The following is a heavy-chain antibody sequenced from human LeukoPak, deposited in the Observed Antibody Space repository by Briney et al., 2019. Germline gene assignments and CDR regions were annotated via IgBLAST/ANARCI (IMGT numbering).Heavy chain of an antibody. CDR3: TRDVPRSSGYPDN. Sequence: SQTLSLTCTVSGGSISSGDYFWSWICQHPGKGLEWIGYIYYSGSTYYNPSLKSRVAISVDTSKNQFSLTVSSVTAADTAVYYCTRDVPRSSGYPDNWGQGTLVTVSS. CDR1: GGSISSGDYF. D-gene: IGHD3-22*01. CDR2: IYYSGST. J-gene: IGHJ4*02. V-gene: IGHV4-31*03.